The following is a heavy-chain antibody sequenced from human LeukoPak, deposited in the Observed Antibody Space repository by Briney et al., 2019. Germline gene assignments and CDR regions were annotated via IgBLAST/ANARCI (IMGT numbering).Heavy chain of an antibody. CDR1: GFTFSSYG. J-gene: IGHJ4*02. CDR3: AKDATTYYYDSSGYHFDY. V-gene: IGHV3-30*02. Sequence: GGSLRLSCAASGFTFSSYGVHWVRQAPGKGLEWVAFIRYDGSNKYYADSVKGRFTISRDNSKNTLYLQMNSLRAEDTAVYYCAKDATTYYYDSSGYHFDYWGQGTLVTVSS. D-gene: IGHD3-22*01. CDR2: IRYDGSNK.